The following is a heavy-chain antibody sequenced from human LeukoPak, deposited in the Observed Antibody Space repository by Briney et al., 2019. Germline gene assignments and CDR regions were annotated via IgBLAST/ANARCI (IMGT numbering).Heavy chain of an antibody. V-gene: IGHV3-64*02. CDR2: INYKGGTT. D-gene: IGHD1-14*01. CDR1: GFTLSSFS. CDR3: ARVGPETAFDY. Sequence: GGSLRLSCAASGFTLSSFSMHWVHQSPGRGLEYVSAINYKGGTTYYADSVKGRFTISRDNSKNTLYLQMASLRGEDMAVYYCARVGPETAFDYWGQGTLVTVSS. J-gene: IGHJ4*02.